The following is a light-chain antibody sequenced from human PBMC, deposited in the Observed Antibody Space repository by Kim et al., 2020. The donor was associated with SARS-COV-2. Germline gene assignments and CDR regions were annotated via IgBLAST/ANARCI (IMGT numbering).Light chain of an antibody. CDR3: QQYNSYSRA. CDR2: RTS. Sequence: DIQMTQSPSSLSASVGDRVTITCRASQSIDSWLAWYQQKPGKAPKLLIHRTSNLESGVPSRFSGSGSGTEFTLTISSLQPDDFATCYCQQYNSYSRAFGQGTKLEI. CDR1: QSIDSW. J-gene: IGKJ2*01. V-gene: IGKV1-5*03.